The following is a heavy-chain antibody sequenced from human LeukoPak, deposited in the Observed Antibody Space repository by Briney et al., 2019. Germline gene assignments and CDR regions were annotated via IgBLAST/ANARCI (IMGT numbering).Heavy chain of an antibody. CDR2: MNPNSGNT. Sequence: ASVKVSCKASGYTFTSYDINWVRQATGQGLEWMGWMNPNSGNTGYAQKFQGRVTIARHTPISTAYMELSSLRSEDTAVYYCARAQPSAEGYYMDVWGKGTTVTVSS. CDR3: ARAQPSAEGYYMDV. V-gene: IGHV1-8*01. CDR1: GYTFTSYD. J-gene: IGHJ6*03.